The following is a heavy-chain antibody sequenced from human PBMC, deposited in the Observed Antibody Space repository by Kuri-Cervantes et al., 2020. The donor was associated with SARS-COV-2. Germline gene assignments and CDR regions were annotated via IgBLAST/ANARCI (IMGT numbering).Heavy chain of an antibody. Sequence: GSLRLSCVVSGGAINTYNWWTWVRQPPGKGLQGIGEIFHDGSTKFNPSLSLRGRVTMSLDKSKNQFSLNLTSVTAADTAVYYCARWDSYYDILTGYYPTGYFDLWSRGTLVTVSS. V-gene: IGHV4-4*02. J-gene: IGHJ2*01. D-gene: IGHD3-9*01. CDR2: IFHDGST. CDR1: GGAINTYNW. CDR3: ARWDSYYDILTGYYPTGYFDL.